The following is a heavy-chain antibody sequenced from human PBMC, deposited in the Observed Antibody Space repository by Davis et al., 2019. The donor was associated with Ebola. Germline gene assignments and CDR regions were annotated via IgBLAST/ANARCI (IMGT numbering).Heavy chain of an antibody. CDR2: INWNSDSI. V-gene: IGHV3-9*01. J-gene: IGHJ4*02. D-gene: IGHD2-2*02. CDR3: AKGRAIPLALDF. CDR1: GFAFRDYA. Sequence: PGGSLRLSCAASGFAFRDYAMHWVRQAPGKGLEWVSGINWNSDSIAYADSVKGRFTISRDNAKNSLYLQMNSLRGEDTAFYYCAKGRAIPLALDFWGRGTLVTVSS.